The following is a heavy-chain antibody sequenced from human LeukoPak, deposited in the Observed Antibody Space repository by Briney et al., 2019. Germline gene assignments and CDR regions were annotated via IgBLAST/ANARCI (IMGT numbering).Heavy chain of an antibody. Sequence: GGSLRLSCAASGFTFSSYSMNWARQAPGKGLEWVSYISSSSSTLYYADSVKGRFTISRDNAKNSLYLQMNSLRAEDTAVYYCATIAVAGIYWGQGTLATVSS. V-gene: IGHV3-48*04. CDR2: ISSSSSTL. CDR1: GFTFSSYS. CDR3: ATIAVAGIY. D-gene: IGHD6-19*01. J-gene: IGHJ4*02.